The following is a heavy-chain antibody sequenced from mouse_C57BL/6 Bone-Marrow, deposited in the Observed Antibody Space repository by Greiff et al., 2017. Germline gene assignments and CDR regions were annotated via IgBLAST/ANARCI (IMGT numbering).Heavy chain of an antibody. Sequence: QVQLQPSGAELVRPGTSVKMSCKASGYTFTNYWIGWAKQRPGHGLEWIGDIYPGGGYTNYNEKFKGKATLTADKSSSTAYMQFSSLTSEDSAIYYCARYYGHWYFDVWGTGTTVTVSS. CDR2: IYPGGGYT. D-gene: IGHD1-2*01. J-gene: IGHJ1*03. CDR3: ARYYGHWYFDV. V-gene: IGHV1-63*01. CDR1: GYTFTNYW.